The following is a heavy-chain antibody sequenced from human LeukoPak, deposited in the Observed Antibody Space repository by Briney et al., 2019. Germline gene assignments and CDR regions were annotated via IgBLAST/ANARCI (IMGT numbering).Heavy chain of an antibody. CDR1: GFTFSSYA. CDR2: ISGSGDRT. Sequence: GGSLRLSCAASGFTFSSYAMTWVRQAPGKGLGWVSGISGSGDRTYYADSVEGRFTISRDNSKNTLYLEMNGLTAEDSAVYYCAKDRMAAAGRQDIWNYWGQGTLVTVSS. CDR3: AKDRMAAAGRQDIWNY. V-gene: IGHV3-23*01. J-gene: IGHJ4*02. D-gene: IGHD6-25*01.